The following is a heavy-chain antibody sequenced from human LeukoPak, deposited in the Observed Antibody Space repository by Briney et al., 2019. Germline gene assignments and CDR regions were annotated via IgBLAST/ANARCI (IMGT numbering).Heavy chain of an antibody. D-gene: IGHD3-10*01. V-gene: IGHV4-59*01. CDR1: GGSISSYY. Sequence: TPSETLSLTCTVSGGSISSYYWSWIRQPPGKGLEWIGYIYYSGSTNYNPSLKSRVTISVDTSKNQFSLKLSSVTAADTAVYYCARDNMVRGVIYYYYGMDVWGQGTTVTVSS. CDR3: ARDNMVRGVIYYYYGMDV. J-gene: IGHJ6*02. CDR2: IYYSGST.